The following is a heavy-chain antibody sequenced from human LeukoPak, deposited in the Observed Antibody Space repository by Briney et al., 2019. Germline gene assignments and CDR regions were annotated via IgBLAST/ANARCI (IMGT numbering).Heavy chain of an antibody. V-gene: IGHV4-39*01. J-gene: IGHJ4*02. CDR3: ARHGGSGFWF. CDR2: IYYSGST. CDR1: GGSISSSSW. Sequence: KPSGTLSLTCAVSGGSISSSSWWSWVRQPPGKGLEWIGSIYYSGSTYYNPSLKSRVTISVDTSKNQFSLKLSSVTAADTVVYYCARHGGSGFWFWGQGTLVTVSS. D-gene: IGHD6-19*01.